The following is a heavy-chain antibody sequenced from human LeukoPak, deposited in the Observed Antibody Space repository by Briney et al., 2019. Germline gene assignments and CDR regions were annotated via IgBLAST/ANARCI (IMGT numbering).Heavy chain of an antibody. Sequence: GGSLRLSCAASGFTVSTNYISWVRQAPGKGLEWVSVIYSGGTTYYADSVKGRFTVSRDNSKNTLYLQMSSLRAEDTAVYYCARAPYYPYYFDYWGQGTLVTVSS. D-gene: IGHD3-10*01. CDR3: ARAPYYPYYFDY. V-gene: IGHV3-66*01. CDR2: IYSGGTT. CDR1: GFTVSTNY. J-gene: IGHJ4*02.